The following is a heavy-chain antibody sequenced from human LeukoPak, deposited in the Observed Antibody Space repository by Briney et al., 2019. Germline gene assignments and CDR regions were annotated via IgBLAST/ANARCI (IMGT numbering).Heavy chain of an antibody. D-gene: IGHD5-24*01. CDR2: IYYSGST. V-gene: IGHV4-61*08. J-gene: IGHJ4*02. Sequence: SETLSLTCTVSGGSISSGGYYWSWIRQPPGKGLEWIGYIYYSGSTNYNPSLKSRVTISVDTSKNQFSLKLSSVTAADTAVYYCARQGGMATMDYWGQGTLVTVSS. CDR3: ARQGGMATMDY. CDR1: GGSISSGGYY.